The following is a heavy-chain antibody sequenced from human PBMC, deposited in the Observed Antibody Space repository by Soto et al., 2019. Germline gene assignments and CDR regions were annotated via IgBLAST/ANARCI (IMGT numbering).Heavy chain of an antibody. J-gene: IGHJ4*02. D-gene: IGHD6-19*01. V-gene: IGHV3-23*01. CDR3: AKDPGYSSGWGGYFDY. Sequence: GGSLRLSCAASGFTFSSYAMSWVRQAPGKGLEWVSAISGSGGSTYYADSVKGRFTISRDNSKNTLYLQMNSLRAEDTAVYYCAKDPGYSSGWGGYFDYWGQGTLVTVSS. CDR1: GFTFSSYA. CDR2: ISGSGGST.